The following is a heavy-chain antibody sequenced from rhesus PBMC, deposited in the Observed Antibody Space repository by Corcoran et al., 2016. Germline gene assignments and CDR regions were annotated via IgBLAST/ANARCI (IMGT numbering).Heavy chain of an antibody. Sequence: EVQLVESGGGVVQPGGSLRLSCAASGFTFADYAVGWVRQAPGKGLEWVSDISWNSVNTGYADSRKGRFNISRDNAKNSLYLQMNRRRAEDTAVYYCAREGWRCTGSGCYAAPYFDYWGQGVLVTVSS. J-gene: IGHJ4*01. CDR3: AREGWRCTGSGCYAAPYFDY. D-gene: IGHD2-21*01. V-gene: IGHV3-78*01. CDR2: ISWNSVNT. CDR1: GFTFADYA.